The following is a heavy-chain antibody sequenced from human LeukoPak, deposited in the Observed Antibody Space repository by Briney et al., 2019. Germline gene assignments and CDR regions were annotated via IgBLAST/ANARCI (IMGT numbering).Heavy chain of an antibody. Sequence: PSETLSLTCTVSGYSISSGYYWGWIRQPPGKGLEWIGNNHSGSTYYNPSLKSRVTISVDTSKNQFSLKLSSVTAADTAVYYCARTTYYYGSGSYQSPPDWFDPWGQGTLVTVSS. V-gene: IGHV4-38-2*02. D-gene: IGHD3-10*01. CDR1: GYSISSGYY. CDR2: NHSGST. J-gene: IGHJ5*02. CDR3: ARTTYYYGSGSYQSPPDWFDP.